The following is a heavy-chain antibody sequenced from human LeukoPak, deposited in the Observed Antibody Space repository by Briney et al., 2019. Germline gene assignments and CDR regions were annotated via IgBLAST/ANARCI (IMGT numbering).Heavy chain of an antibody. CDR3: AKDTPSSPEVLLWFGELLD. D-gene: IGHD3-10*01. CDR1: GFTFSSYG. Sequence: GGSLRLSCAASGFTFSSYGMHWVRQAPGKGLEWVAVIWYDGSNKYYADSVKGRFTISRDNSKNTLYLQMNSLRAEDTAVYYCAKDTPSSPEVLLWFGELLDWGQGTLVTVSS. J-gene: IGHJ4*02. CDR2: IWYDGSNK. V-gene: IGHV3-30*02.